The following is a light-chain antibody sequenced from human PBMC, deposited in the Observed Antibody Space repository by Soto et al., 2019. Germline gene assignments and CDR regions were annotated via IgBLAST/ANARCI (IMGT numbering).Light chain of an antibody. Sequence: EVVLTQSTGTLSLSPGERATLSCRASQSVSSSYLAWYQQIPGQAPRLLIYGASSRATGIPDRFSGSGSGTDFTLTISRLEPEDFAVYYCQQYGSSPETFGQRTKVDVK. J-gene: IGKJ1*01. V-gene: IGKV3-20*01. CDR3: QQYGSSPET. CDR2: GAS. CDR1: QSVSSSY.